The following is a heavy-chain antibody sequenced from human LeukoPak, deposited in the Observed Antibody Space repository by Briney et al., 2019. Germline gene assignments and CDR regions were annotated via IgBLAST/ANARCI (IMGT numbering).Heavy chain of an antibody. CDR1: GGSISSGSYY. Sequence: SETLSLTCTVSGGSISSGSYYWSWIRQPAGKGLEWIGRIYTSGSTNYNPSLKSRVTISVDTSKNQFSLKLSSVTAADTAVYYCASALFGEYYYYMDVWGKGTTVTVSS. CDR3: ASALFGEYYYYMDV. CDR2: IYTSGST. D-gene: IGHD3-3*01. V-gene: IGHV4-61*02. J-gene: IGHJ6*03.